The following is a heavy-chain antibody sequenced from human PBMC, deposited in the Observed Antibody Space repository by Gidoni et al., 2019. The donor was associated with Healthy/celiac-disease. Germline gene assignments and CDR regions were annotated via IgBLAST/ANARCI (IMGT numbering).Heavy chain of an antibody. D-gene: IGHD3-3*01. CDR1: GGTFSSSA. J-gene: IGHJ6*02. CDR3: ARGRFLEWLSHGHYGMDV. Sequence: QVQLVQSGAEVKKPGSSVKVSCKASGGTFSSSAISWVRQAPGQGLEWMGRIIPRLGIANYAQKFQGRVTITADKSTSTAYMELSSLRSEDTAVYYCARGRFLEWLSHGHYGMDVWGQGTTVTVSS. CDR2: IIPRLGIA. V-gene: IGHV1-69*04.